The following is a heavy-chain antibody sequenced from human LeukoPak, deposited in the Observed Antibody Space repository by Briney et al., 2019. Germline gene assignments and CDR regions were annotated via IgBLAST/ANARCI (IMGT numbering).Heavy chain of an antibody. J-gene: IGHJ4*02. CDR3: ARSVSRRTLDY. D-gene: IGHD5/OR15-5a*01. Sequence: SETLSLTCAVYGGSFSGYYWSWIRQPPGKGLEWIGEINHSGSTNYNPSLKSRVTISVDTSKNQFSLKLSSVTAADTAVYYCARSVSRRTLDYWGQGTLVTVSP. V-gene: IGHV4-34*01. CDR2: INHSGST. CDR1: GGSFSGYY.